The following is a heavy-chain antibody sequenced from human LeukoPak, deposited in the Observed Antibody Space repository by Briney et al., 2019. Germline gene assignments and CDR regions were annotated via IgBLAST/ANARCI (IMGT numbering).Heavy chain of an antibody. Sequence: SETLSLTCTVSGGSISSGDYYWSWIRQPPGKGLEWIGYIYYSGSTYYNPSLKSRVTISVDTSKSQFSLKLSSVTAADTAVYYCVSNRMGGRDFDYWGQGTLVTVSS. D-gene: IGHD1-26*01. V-gene: IGHV4-30-4*01. J-gene: IGHJ4*02. CDR2: IYYSGST. CDR1: GGSISSGDYY. CDR3: VSNRMGGRDFDY.